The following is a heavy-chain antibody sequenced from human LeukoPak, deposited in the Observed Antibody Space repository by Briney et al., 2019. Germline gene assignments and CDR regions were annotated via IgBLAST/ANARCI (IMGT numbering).Heavy chain of an antibody. CDR2: IKQDGSEK. D-gene: IGHD3-22*01. CDR1: GFTFSSYW. CDR3: AAPITMIVEDAFDI. Sequence: PGGSLRLSCAASGFTFSSYWMSWVRQAPGKGLEWVANIKQDGSEKYYVDSVKGRFTISRDNAKNSLYLQMNSLRAEDTAVYYCAAPITMIVEDAFDIWGQGTMVTVSS. V-gene: IGHV3-7*01. J-gene: IGHJ3*02.